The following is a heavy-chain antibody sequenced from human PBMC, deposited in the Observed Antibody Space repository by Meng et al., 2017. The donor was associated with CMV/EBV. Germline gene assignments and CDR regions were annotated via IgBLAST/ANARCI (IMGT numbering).Heavy chain of an antibody. CDR1: GFTFSSDA. CDR3: YTVAPSIPGYGMDV. J-gene: IGHJ6*02. D-gene: IGHD2-21*01. CDR2: ISGSGGST. Sequence: GGSLRLSCAASGFTFSSDAMSWVRQAPGKGLECVSAISGSGGSTYYADSVKGRFTISRDDSKNTAYLQMNSLKTEDTAVYYCYTVAPSIPGYGMDVWGQGTTVTVSS. V-gene: IGHV3-23*01.